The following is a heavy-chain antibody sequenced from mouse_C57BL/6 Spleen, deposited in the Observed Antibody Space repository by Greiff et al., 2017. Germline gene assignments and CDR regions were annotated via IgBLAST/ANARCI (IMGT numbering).Heavy chain of an antibody. CDR3: ARDREVTTGRYAMDY. Sequence: VQLQQSGPGLVKPSQSLSLTCSVTGYSITSGYYWNWIRQLPGNKLEWMGYIRYDGSNNSNPSLKNRISIPRDTAKNQFFLKLNSVTTEDTATYYCARDREVTTGRYAMDYWGQGTSVTVSS. V-gene: IGHV3-6*01. CDR2: IRYDGSN. J-gene: IGHJ4*01. D-gene: IGHD2-2*01. CDR1: GYSITSGYY.